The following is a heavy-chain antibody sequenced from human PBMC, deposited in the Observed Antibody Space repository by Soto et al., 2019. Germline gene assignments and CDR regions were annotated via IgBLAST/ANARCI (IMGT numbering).Heavy chain of an antibody. V-gene: IGHV3-23*01. CDR1: GFTFNTYA. CDR3: AKGFIVVVTAIRPDDNSEV. J-gene: IGHJ3*01. CDR2: ISGGGGST. D-gene: IGHD2-21*02. Sequence: GSLRLSCAASGFTFNTYAMNWVRQVPGKGLEWVASISGGGGSTYYADSVKGRFTISRDTSKNTLYLQMYDLNAQDTAIYYCAKGFIVVVTAIRPDDNSEVWPQGTLDTVSS.